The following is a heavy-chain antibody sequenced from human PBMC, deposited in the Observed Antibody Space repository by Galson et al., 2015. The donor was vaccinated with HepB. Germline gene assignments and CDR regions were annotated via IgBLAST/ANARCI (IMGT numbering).Heavy chain of an antibody. CDR3: ARHGSMIVVVIDY. CDR2: INAGNGNT. CDR1: GYTSTSYA. J-gene: IGHJ4*02. D-gene: IGHD3-22*01. V-gene: IGHV1-3*01. Sequence: SVKVSCKASGYTSTSYAMHWVRQAPGQRLEWMGWINAGNGNTKYSQKFQGRVTITRDTSASTAYLELSSVTAADTAVYYCARHGSMIVVVIDYWGQGTLVTVSS.